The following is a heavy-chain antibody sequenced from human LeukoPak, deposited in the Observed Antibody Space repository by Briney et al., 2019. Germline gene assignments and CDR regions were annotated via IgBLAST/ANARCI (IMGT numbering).Heavy chain of an antibody. V-gene: IGHV4-61*01. J-gene: IGHJ6*02. Sequence: SETLSLTCTVSGGSISSSSYYWGWIRQPPGKGLEWIGYIYYSGSTNYNPSLKSRVTISVDTSKNQFSLKLSSVTAADTAVYYCAREGYSSSWTKPHYYYGMDVWGQGTTVTVSS. CDR2: IYYSGST. CDR1: GGSISSSSYY. CDR3: AREGYSSSWTKPHYYYGMDV. D-gene: IGHD6-13*01.